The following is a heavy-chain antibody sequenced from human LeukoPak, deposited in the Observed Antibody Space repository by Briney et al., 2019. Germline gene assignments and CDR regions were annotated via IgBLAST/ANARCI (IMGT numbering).Heavy chain of an antibody. D-gene: IGHD3-22*01. CDR1: GFTFSSYA. V-gene: IGHV3-64*01. CDR2: ISSNGGST. CDR3: ARVPSVRIYYDSSGYYRTDFDY. J-gene: IGHJ4*02. Sequence: AGGSLRLSCAASGFTFSSYAMHWVRQAPGKGLEYVSAISSNGGSTYYANSVKGRFTISRDNSKNTLYLQMGSLRAEDMAVYYCARVPSVRIYYDSSGYYRTDFDYWGQGTLVTVSS.